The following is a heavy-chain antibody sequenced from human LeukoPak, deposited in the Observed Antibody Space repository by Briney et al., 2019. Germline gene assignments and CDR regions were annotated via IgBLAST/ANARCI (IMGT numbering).Heavy chain of an antibody. Sequence: GRSLRLSCAASGFTFSSYGMHWVRQAPGKGLEWVAVISYDGSNKYYADSVKGRFTISRDNSKNTLYLQMNSLRAEDTAVYYCAKDSLLRGSGDYYGNFFDYWGQGTLVTVSS. V-gene: IGHV3-30*18. J-gene: IGHJ4*02. D-gene: IGHD3-22*01. CDR1: GFTFSSYG. CDR2: ISYDGSNK. CDR3: AKDSLLRGSGDYYGNFFDY.